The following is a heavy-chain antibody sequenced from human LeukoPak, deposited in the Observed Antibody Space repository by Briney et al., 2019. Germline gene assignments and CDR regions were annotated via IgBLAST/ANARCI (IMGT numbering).Heavy chain of an antibody. CDR3: ARGHDFWGVIDY. V-gene: IGHV1-8*01. D-gene: IGHD3-3*01. CDR2: MNPNTGST. Sequence: ASVKVSCKASGYTFTTYDISWVRQATGQGLEWMGWMNPNTGSTDYAQKFQGRVTMTSDTSISTAYMELTSLRSEDTAVYFCARGHDFWGVIDYWGQGTLVTVSS. CDR1: GYTFTTYD. J-gene: IGHJ4*02.